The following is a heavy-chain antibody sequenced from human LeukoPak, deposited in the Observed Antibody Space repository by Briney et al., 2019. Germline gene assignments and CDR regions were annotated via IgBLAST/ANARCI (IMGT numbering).Heavy chain of an antibody. V-gene: IGHV3-23*01. D-gene: IGHD4-17*01. J-gene: IGHJ6*03. CDR1: GFTFTNFA. CDR2: ISGSGDTT. Sequence: GGSLRLSCAASGFTFTNFAMSWVRQASGKGLEWVSAISGSGDTTYYANSVKSRFTIFRDDSKNTLYLQMNSLRAEDTAVYYCAKGTATVTSIYYYMDVWGKGTTVTVSS. CDR3: AKGTATVTSIYYYMDV.